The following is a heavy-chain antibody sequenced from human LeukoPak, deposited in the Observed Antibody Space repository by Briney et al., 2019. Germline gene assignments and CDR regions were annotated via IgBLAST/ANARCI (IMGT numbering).Heavy chain of an antibody. D-gene: IGHD2-2*01. CDR1: GFTFSSYW. J-gene: IGHJ6*02. Sequence: GGSLRLSCAASGFTFSSYWMHWVRQAPGKGLLWVSRINSDGSSTSYADSVKGRFTISRDNAKNTLYLQMNSLRAEDTAVYYCARVPYCSSTSCYGAPRSYGMDVWGQGTTVTVSS. CDR2: INSDGSST. V-gene: IGHV3-74*01. CDR3: ARVPYCSSTSCYGAPRSYGMDV.